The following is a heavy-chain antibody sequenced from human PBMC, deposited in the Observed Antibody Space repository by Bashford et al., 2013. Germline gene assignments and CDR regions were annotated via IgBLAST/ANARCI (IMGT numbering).Heavy chain of an antibody. CDR1: GGSISSSSYY. Sequence: SETLSLTCTVSGGSISSSSYYWSWIRQPHGKGLEWIGYIFYSGTTKYNPSLKSRVTISVDTSKNQFSLRLSSVSAADTAVYYCASGPFFDDWGQGTLVTVSS. J-gene: IGHJ4*02. CDR3: ASGPFFDD. V-gene: IGHV4-61*01. CDR2: IFYSGTT.